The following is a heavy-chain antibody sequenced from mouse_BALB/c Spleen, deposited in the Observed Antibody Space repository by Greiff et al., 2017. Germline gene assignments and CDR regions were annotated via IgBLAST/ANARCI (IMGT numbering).Heavy chain of an antibody. Sequence: EVMLVESGGGLVKPGGSLKLSCAASGFTFSSYTMSWVRQTPEKRLEWVATISSGGSYTYYPDSVKGRFTISRDNAKNTLYLQMSSLKSEDTAMYYCTRDRGTARATPFAYWGQGTLVTVSA. CDR3: TRDRGTARATPFAY. CDR1: GFTFSSYT. D-gene: IGHD3-2*01. CDR2: ISSGGSYT. J-gene: IGHJ3*01. V-gene: IGHV5-6-4*01.